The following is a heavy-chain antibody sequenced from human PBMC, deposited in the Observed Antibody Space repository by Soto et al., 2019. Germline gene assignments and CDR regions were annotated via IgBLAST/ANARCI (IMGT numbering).Heavy chain of an antibody. Sequence: SETLSLTCTVSGGSIRSGDNYWSWTRQTPGKGLEWIGYIYYRGSTYYNQSLKSRVTISVDTSMNQFSLTLTSVTAADTAVYYCARDNRSGYYFEYWGQGTPVTVSS. CDR1: GGSIRSGDNY. J-gene: IGHJ4*02. CDR2: IYYRGST. V-gene: IGHV4-30-4*01. CDR3: ARDNRSGYYFEY. D-gene: IGHD3-3*01.